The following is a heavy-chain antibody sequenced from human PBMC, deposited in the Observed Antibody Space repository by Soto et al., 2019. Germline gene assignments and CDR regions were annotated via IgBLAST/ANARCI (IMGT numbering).Heavy chain of an antibody. CDR1: GFTFSDYY. V-gene: IGHV3-11*01. CDR2: ISSSGSTI. CDR3: ARWHGDYDYAFDF. D-gene: IGHD4-17*01. J-gene: IGHJ3*01. Sequence: GGSLRLSCAASGFTFSDYYMSWIRQAPGKGLEWVSYISSSGSTIYYADSVKGRFTISRDNAKNSLYLQMNSLRAEDTAVYYWARWHGDYDYAFDFWGQGTMVNVSS.